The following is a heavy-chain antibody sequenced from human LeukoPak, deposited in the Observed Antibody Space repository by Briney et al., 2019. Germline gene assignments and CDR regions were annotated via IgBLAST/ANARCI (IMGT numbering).Heavy chain of an antibody. Sequence: GRSLRLSCAASGFNFRSYEMNWVRQAPGKGLEWVSYISNTDETRAYADSVKGRFTISRDNAKNSLHLEMNSLRAEDTAVYYCAREIVSAVAGNFDYWGQGTLVTVSS. D-gene: IGHD6-19*01. J-gene: IGHJ4*02. CDR2: ISNTDETR. CDR1: GFNFRSYE. CDR3: AREIVSAVAGNFDY. V-gene: IGHV3-48*03.